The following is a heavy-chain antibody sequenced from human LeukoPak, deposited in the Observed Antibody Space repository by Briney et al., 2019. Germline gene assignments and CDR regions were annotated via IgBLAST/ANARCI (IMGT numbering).Heavy chain of an antibody. Sequence: NASETLSLTCAVSGGSISSGGYSWSWIRQPPGKGLEWIGYIYHSGSTYYNPSLKSRVTILVDTSKNQFSLKLSSVTDADTAVYYCARVRRSLNWFDSWGQGTLVTVSS. CDR2: IYHSGST. V-gene: IGHV4-30-2*01. D-gene: IGHD3-3*01. CDR1: GGSISSGGYS. CDR3: ARVRRSLNWFDS. J-gene: IGHJ5*01.